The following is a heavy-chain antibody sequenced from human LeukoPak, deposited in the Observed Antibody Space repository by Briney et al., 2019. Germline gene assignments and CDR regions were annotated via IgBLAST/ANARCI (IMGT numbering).Heavy chain of an antibody. CDR2: VYSSGST. D-gene: IGHD4-17*01. CDR1: GGFASGHY. CDR3: VRSHGAY. V-gene: IGHV4-59*02. Sequence: PSETLSLTCTVTGGFASGHYWNWVRQPPGKGLEWIGCVYSSGSTIYNPSLTSRISMSVDTSKNQFSLRLTSVTAADTAMYYCVRSHGAYWGRGTLVIVSS. J-gene: IGHJ4*02.